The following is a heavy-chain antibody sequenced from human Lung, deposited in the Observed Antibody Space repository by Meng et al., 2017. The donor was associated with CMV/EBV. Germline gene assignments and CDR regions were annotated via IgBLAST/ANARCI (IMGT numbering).Heavy chain of an antibody. V-gene: IGHV4-39*02. Sequence: SXTLSLXCPVSAGSISSYGSFWGWIRQPPGKGLEWIGMIYYSGGTHYNPSLKSRVIVSVDTSKKNFSLKLSSVTASDTAVYYCVRYYDRSGHHYFDYWGQGSLVTVSS. D-gene: IGHD3-22*01. CDR3: VRYYDRSGHHYFDY. CDR1: AGSISSYGSF. CDR2: IYYSGGT. J-gene: IGHJ4*02.